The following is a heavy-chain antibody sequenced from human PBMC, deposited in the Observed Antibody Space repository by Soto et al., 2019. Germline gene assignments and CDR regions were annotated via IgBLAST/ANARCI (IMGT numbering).Heavy chain of an antibody. Sequence: SISVVSVKSVDYDWSWILKKPGKGLEWIGYSYYSGSTYYNPSLKSRVTISVDTSKNQFSLKLSSVTAADTAVYYCAREGRGYCSSTSCLYGMDVWVQGTTVPVSS. D-gene: IGHD2-2*01. V-gene: IGHV4-31*03. J-gene: IGHJ6*02. CDR2: SYYSGST. CDR3: AREGRGYCSSTSCLYGMDV. CDR1: VVSVKSVDYD.